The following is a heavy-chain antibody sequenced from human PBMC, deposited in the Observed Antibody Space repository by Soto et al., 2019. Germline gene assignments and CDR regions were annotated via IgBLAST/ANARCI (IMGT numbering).Heavy chain of an antibody. D-gene: IGHD6-19*01. Sequence: SETLSLTCTVSGDSISRGAYYWTWIRQHPVKGLEWIGYIYYSGSTNYNPSLQSRVTISVDTSKNQFSLKLSSVTAADTAVYYCARHTSGWYNFWGQGTLVTVSS. J-gene: IGHJ4*02. CDR3: ARHTSGWYNF. CDR2: IYYSGST. V-gene: IGHV4-61*08. CDR1: GDSISRGAYY.